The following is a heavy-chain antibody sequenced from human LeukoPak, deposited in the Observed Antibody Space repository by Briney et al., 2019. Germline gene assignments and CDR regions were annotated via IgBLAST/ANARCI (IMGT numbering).Heavy chain of an antibody. V-gene: IGHV4-30-2*01. CDR2: IYHSGST. Sequence: PSQTLSLTCAVSGGSISSGGYSWSWIRQPPGKGLEWIGYIYHSGSTYYNPSLKSRVTISVDTSKNQVSLILTSVTAADTAVYYCARDSSCSGGTCYDTWGQGILVTVSS. J-gene: IGHJ5*02. CDR1: GGSISSGGYS. D-gene: IGHD2-15*01. CDR3: ARDSSCSGGTCYDT.